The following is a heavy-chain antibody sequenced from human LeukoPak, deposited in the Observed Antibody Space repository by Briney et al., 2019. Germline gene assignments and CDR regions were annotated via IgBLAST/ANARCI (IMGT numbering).Heavy chain of an antibody. CDR1: GASTINYY. Sequence: SETLSLTCTVSGASTINYYWTWIRQPAGGGLEWIGRVHSSGTTNYNPSLRSRVAMSLDTSKNQFSLRLSSVTAADTAVYYCARLSADTSTTRGFDYWGQGTLVTVSS. V-gene: IGHV4-4*07. CDR2: VHSSGTT. D-gene: IGHD2/OR15-2a*01. CDR3: ARLSADTSTTRGFDY. J-gene: IGHJ4*02.